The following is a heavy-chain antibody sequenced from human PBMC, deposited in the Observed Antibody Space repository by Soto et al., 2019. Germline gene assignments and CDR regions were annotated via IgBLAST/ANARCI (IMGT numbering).Heavy chain of an antibody. D-gene: IGHD3-22*01. J-gene: IGHJ3*02. Sequence: SSETLSLTCAVSGGSISSSNWWSWVRQPPGKGLEWIGEIYHSGSTNYNPSLKSRVTISVDKSKNQFSLKLSSVTAADTAVYYCARDTNYYDSSGYYPPGAFDIWGQGTMVTVSS. V-gene: IGHV4-4*02. CDR2: IYHSGST. CDR1: GGSISSSNW. CDR3: ARDTNYYDSSGYYPPGAFDI.